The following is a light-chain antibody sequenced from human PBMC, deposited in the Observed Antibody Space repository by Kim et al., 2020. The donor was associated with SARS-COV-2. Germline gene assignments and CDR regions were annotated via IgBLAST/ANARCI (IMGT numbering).Light chain of an antibody. J-gene: IGLJ1*01. CDR1: KWGDRV. CDR2: QEN. V-gene: IGLV3-1*01. Sequence: TGRTASKSCSRYKWGDRVVSGCRQRPGRSPVVLSYQENPRPSGVPERVSGANAGNTATLTIVGTQAMDEADYYCQAWDSSTHNYVFGAGTKVTVL. CDR3: QAWDSSTHNYV.